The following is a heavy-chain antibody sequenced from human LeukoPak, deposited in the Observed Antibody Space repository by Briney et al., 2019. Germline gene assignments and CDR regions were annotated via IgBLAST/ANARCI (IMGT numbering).Heavy chain of an antibody. J-gene: IGHJ4*02. Sequence: GGSLRLSCAASGFTFSSYSMNWLRQAPGKGLEWVSSISRTSRHKYYSDSVKGRFTISRDDAENSLFLQMDSLRAEDTAIYYCVRDMNTVTTCYLQFWGQGTLVTVSS. CDR1: GFTFSSYS. V-gene: IGHV3-21*01. D-gene: IGHD1-1*01. CDR2: ISRTSRHK. CDR3: VRDMNTVTTCYLQF.